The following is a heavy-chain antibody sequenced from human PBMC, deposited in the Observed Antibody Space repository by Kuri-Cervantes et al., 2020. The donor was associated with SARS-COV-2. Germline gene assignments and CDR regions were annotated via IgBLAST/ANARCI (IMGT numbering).Heavy chain of an antibody. Sequence: GESLKISCAASGFTFSSCVLHWVRQAPGKGLEWTSYIGVGGTPIYYADSVRGRFTISRDSAKNSAYLQMSSLRDEDTAIYYCVIGAGGNSWGQGTLVTVSS. J-gene: IGHJ4*02. D-gene: IGHD3-16*01. CDR1: GFTFSSCV. V-gene: IGHV3-48*02. CDR2: IGVGGTPI. CDR3: VIGAGGNS.